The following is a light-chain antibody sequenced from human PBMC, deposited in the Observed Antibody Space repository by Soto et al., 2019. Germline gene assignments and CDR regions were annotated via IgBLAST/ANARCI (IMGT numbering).Light chain of an antibody. CDR1: QSVSSN. CDR2: DAS. Sequence: VVMTQSPGTLSLSPWERATLSCRASQSVSSNLAWYQQKPGQAPRLLIYDASNRATGIPARFSGSGSGTDFTLTISSLEPEDFAVYHCQQRSNWITFGQGTRLEIK. J-gene: IGKJ5*01. V-gene: IGKV3-11*01. CDR3: QQRSNWIT.